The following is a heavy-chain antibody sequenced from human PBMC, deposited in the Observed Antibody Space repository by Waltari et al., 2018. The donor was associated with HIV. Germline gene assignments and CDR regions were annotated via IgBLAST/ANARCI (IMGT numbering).Heavy chain of an antibody. D-gene: IGHD6-19*01. CDR3: AKGGGSGSYYFDY. Sequence: EVQLLESGGGLVQPGGSLRLSCAASGFSFAGFAIRWVRQAPGKGLEWVSTFGRSGSTYYADSVKGRFTIFRDNSKNTLYLQMNSLRAEDTAVYYCAKGGGSGSYYFDYWGQGTLVTVSS. V-gene: IGHV3-23*01. J-gene: IGHJ4*02. CDR2: FGRSGST. CDR1: GFSFAGFA.